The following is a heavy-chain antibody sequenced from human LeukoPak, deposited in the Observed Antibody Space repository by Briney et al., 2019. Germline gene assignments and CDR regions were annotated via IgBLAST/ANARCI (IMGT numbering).Heavy chain of an antibody. D-gene: IGHD2-21*02. CDR3: AVYCGGDCYSGVNNWFDP. J-gene: IGHJ5*02. CDR1: GGSISSSNW. V-gene: IGHV4-4*02. Sequence: PSETLSLTCAVSGGSISSSNWWSWVRQPPGKGLECIGEIYHSGSTNYNPSLKSRVTISVDKSKNQFSLKLSSVTAADTAVYYCAVYCGGDCYSGVNNWFDPWGQGTLVTVSS. CDR2: IYHSGST.